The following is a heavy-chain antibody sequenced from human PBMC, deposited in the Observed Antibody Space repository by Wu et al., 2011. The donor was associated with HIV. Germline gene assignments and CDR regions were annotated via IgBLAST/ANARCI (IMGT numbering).Heavy chain of an antibody. V-gene: IGHV1-69*06. CDR3: ARGYGDVKGTGWFDP. J-gene: IGHJ5*02. D-gene: IGHD4-17*01. CDR1: GGTFSRYG. CDR2: IIPIFGTA. Sequence: QVQLVQSGAEVKKPESSVKVSCKASGGTFSRYGISWVRQAPGQGLEWMGRIIPIFGTANYAQKLQGRVTMTRDTSTSTVDMELSSLRSDDTAMYYCARGYGDVKGTGWFDPWGQGTLVTVSS.